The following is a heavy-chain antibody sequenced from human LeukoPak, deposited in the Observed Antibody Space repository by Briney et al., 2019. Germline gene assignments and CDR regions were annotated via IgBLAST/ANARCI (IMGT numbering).Heavy chain of an antibody. Sequence: SETLSLTCTVSGGSISSYYWSWIRQPPGKGLEWIGYIYYSGSTNYNPSLKSRVTISVDTSKNQFSLKLSSVTAADTAVYYCARTGLRGSYYYYYGMDVWGQGTTVTVSS. V-gene: IGHV4-59*01. CDR1: GGSISSYY. D-gene: IGHD3-10*01. CDR2: IYYSGST. J-gene: IGHJ6*02. CDR3: ARTGLRGSYYYYYGMDV.